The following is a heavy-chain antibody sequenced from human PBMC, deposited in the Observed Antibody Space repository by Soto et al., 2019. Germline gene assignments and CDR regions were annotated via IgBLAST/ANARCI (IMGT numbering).Heavy chain of an antibody. J-gene: IGHJ5*02. V-gene: IGHV2-5*01. Sequence: SGPTLVNHTPTLPLTCSFSGFSLITSGVGAGWIRHPPGKALECLALIYWHDDKRYSPSLKTRLTITKDTSKNQVGLTLTNIDPMDTATYYCAHRRDTSGWSNWFTPWGQGTLVTVSS. CDR3: AHRRDTSGWSNWFTP. CDR1: GFSLITSGVG. CDR2: IYWHDDK. D-gene: IGHD6-19*01.